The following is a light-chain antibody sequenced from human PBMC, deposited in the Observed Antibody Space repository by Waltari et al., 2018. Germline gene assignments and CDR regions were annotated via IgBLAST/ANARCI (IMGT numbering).Light chain of an antibody. V-gene: IGKV3-11*01. CDR3: QQRSNWPPALT. J-gene: IGKJ4*01. CDR1: QSVSSY. Sequence: EIVLTQSPVTLSLSPGERATLSCRASQSVSSYLTWYQQKPGQAPRLLIYDASNRATGIPARFRGSGSGTDFTLTISSLGPEDLAVYYCQQRSNWPPALTFGGGTKVEVK. CDR2: DAS.